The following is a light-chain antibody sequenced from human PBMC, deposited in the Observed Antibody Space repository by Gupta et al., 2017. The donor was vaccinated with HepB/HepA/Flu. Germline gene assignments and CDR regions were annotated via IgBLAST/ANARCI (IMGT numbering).Light chain of an antibody. Sequence: QSALTQPPSASGSPGQSVTISCTGTSSAVGGYNYVSWYQQHPGKAPKLMIYEVSKRPSGVPDRFSGSKSGNTASLTVSVLQAEDEADYYCSSYAGNNNLEVFGTGTKVTVL. CDR2: EVS. CDR1: SSAVGGYNY. J-gene: IGLJ1*01. V-gene: IGLV2-8*01. CDR3: SSYAGNNNLEV.